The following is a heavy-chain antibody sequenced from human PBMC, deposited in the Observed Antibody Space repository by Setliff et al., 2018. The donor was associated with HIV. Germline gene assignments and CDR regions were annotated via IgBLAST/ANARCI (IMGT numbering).Heavy chain of an antibody. CDR3: AREPDY. Sequence: SETLSLTCAVSGYSITSGYYWGWIRQPPGKGLEWIGNMYDGGTPRYNPSLKSRVTVSLDTSRNQFSLRLTSVTAADTAVYFCAREPDYWSQGTLVTVSS. CDR1: GYSITSGYY. CDR2: MYDGGTP. J-gene: IGHJ4*02. V-gene: IGHV4-38-2*02.